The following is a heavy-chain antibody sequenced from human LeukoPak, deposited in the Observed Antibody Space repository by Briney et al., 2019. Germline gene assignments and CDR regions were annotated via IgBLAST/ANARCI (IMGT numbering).Heavy chain of an antibody. CDR1: GGSISSYY. CDR2: IYYSGST. CDR3: ARDHDYYDSSGYYYYYYYMDV. V-gene: IGHV4-59*12. D-gene: IGHD3-22*01. Sequence: SETLSLTCTVSGGSISSYYWSWIRQPPGKGLEWIGYIYYSGSTNYNPSLKSRVTISVDTSKNQFSLKLSSVTAADTAVYYCARDHDYYDSSGYYYYYYYMDVWGKGTTVTVSS. J-gene: IGHJ6*03.